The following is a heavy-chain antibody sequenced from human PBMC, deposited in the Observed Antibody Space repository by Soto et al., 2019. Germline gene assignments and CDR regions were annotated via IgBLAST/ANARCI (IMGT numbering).Heavy chain of an antibody. Sequence: QVQLVQSGAEVKKPGSSVKVSCKASGGTFSSYTISWVRQAPGQGLEWMGRIIPILGIANYAQKFQGRVTITADKSTSTAYMELSSLRSEDTAVYYCAREVHCSGGSCYYQPNWFDPWGHGTLVTVSS. J-gene: IGHJ5*02. D-gene: IGHD2-15*01. CDR3: AREVHCSGGSCYYQPNWFDP. V-gene: IGHV1-69*08. CDR2: IIPILGIA. CDR1: GGTFSSYT.